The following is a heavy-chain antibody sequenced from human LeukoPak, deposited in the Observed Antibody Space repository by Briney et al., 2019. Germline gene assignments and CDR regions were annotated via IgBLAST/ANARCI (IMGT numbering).Heavy chain of an antibody. D-gene: IGHD4-17*01. J-gene: IGHJ4*02. V-gene: IGHV3-74*01. CDR2: INSGGSST. CDR1: GFTFSNFW. CDR3: ASPFDYGN. Sequence: GGSLRLSCAASGFTFSNFWMHWVRQAPGKGLVWVSRINSGGSSTNYADSVKGRFTISRDNAKNTLHLQMNSLRAEDTAVYYCASPFDYGNWGQGTLVTVSS.